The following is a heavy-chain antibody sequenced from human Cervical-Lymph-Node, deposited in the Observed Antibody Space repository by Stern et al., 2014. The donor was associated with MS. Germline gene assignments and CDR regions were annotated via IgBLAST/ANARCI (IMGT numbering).Heavy chain of an antibody. CDR3: ARATDL. J-gene: IGHJ5*02. V-gene: IGHV4-59*01. Sequence: QVQLQESGPGLLRPSETLSLTCTVSGASITSYYWSWIRQPPGKGLEWIGYIYYSGTTNYNASLKGRVAISIDTSKTQFSLRLSSGTAADKAVYYCARATDLWGQGTLVTVSS. CDR2: IYYSGTT. CDR1: GASITSYY.